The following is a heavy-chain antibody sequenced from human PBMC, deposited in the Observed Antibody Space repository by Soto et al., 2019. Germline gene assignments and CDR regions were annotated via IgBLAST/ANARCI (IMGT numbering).Heavy chain of an antibody. Sequence: SETLSLTCVVSGGYISSTNWWTWVRQTPGKGLEWIGEVYHTGSTKYNPSLKNRVTISVDKSNNQFSLNLKSVTAADTAVYYCATLPPRIVVVVLPIPSWGQGTLVTVSS. V-gene: IGHV4-4*02. D-gene: IGHD2-15*01. J-gene: IGHJ4*02. CDR2: VYHTGST. CDR3: ATLPPRIVVVVLPIPS. CDR1: GGYISSTNW.